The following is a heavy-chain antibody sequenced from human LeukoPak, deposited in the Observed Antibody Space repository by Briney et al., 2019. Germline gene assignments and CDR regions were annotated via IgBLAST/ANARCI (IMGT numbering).Heavy chain of an antibody. CDR2: ISFDGSNR. J-gene: IGHJ4*02. V-gene: IGHV3-30-3*01. D-gene: IGHD3-10*01. CDR1: GFTFSNYA. CDR3: ARDLSGSYMSDY. Sequence: GRSLRLSCAASGFTFSNYAIHWVRQAPGKGLEWVTLISFDGSNRYYIDSVKGRFTISRDNSKNTLYLQMNSLTDEDTAVYYCARDLSGSYMSDYWGQGTLVTVSS.